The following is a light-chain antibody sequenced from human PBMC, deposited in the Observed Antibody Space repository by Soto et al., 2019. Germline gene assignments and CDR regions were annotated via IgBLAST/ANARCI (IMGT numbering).Light chain of an antibody. CDR3: QNWGTGIQV. Sequence: QLVLTQSPSASASLGASVKLTCTLSSGHSSYAIAWHQQQPEKGPRYLMKLNSDGSHSKGDGIPDRFSGSSSGAERYLTISSLQSADEADYYCQNWGTGIQVFGGGTKLTVL. J-gene: IGLJ3*02. V-gene: IGLV4-69*01. CDR2: LNSDGSH. CDR1: SGHSSYA.